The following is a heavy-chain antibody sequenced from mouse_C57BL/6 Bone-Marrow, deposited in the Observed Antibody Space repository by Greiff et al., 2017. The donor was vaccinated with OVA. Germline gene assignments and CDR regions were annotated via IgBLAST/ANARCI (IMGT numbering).Heavy chain of an antibody. CDR1: GFTFSDFY. V-gene: IGHV7-1*01. Sequence: EVQLVESGGGLVQSGRSLRLSCATSGFTFSDFYMEWVRQAPGKGLEWIAASRNKANDYTTEYSASVKGRFIVSRDTSQSILYHQMNALRAEDTAIYYCARDDYYWYFDVWGTGTTVTVSS. J-gene: IGHJ1*03. CDR2: SRNKANDYTT. CDR3: ARDDYYWYFDV.